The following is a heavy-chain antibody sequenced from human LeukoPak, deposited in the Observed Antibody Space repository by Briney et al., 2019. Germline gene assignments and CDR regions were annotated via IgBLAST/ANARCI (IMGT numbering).Heavy chain of an antibody. Sequence: GGSLRLSCAASGFTFSSYWMSWVRQAPGKGLEWVANIKQDGSEKYYVDSVKGRFTISRDNAKNSLYLQMNSLRAEDTAVYYCARDGTRSSSWTNFDYWSQGTLVTVSS. D-gene: IGHD6-13*01. V-gene: IGHV3-7*03. J-gene: IGHJ4*02. CDR2: IKQDGSEK. CDR3: ARDGTRSSSWTNFDY. CDR1: GFTFSSYW.